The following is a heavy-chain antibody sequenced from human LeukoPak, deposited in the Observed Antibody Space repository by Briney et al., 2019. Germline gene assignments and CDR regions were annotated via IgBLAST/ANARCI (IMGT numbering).Heavy chain of an antibody. CDR2: INPNSGGT. CDR1: GYTFTSYD. CDR3: ARDGDYDSSGYPIDY. D-gene: IGHD3-22*01. J-gene: IGHJ4*02. V-gene: IGHV1-2*02. Sequence: ASVKVSCKASGYTFTSYDINWVRQATGQGLEWMGWINPNSGGTNYAQKFQGRVTMTRDTSISTAYMELSRLRSDDTAVYYCARDGDYDSSGYPIDYWGQGTLVTVSS.